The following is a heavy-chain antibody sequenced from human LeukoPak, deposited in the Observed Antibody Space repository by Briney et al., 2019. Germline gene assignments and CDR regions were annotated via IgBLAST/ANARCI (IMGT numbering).Heavy chain of an antibody. CDR3: ARRYSGYVNFDY. D-gene: IGHD5-12*01. Sequence: ASGKLSCNASGYTFTSYYMHWERQAPGPGLEWMGIINPNGGSTSYAQKFHGRVTMTRDTSTSTVYMELSSERSEDTAVYYCARRYSGYVNFDYWGEGTLVTVSS. J-gene: IGHJ4*02. V-gene: IGHV1-46*01. CDR2: INPNGGST. CDR1: GYTFTSYY.